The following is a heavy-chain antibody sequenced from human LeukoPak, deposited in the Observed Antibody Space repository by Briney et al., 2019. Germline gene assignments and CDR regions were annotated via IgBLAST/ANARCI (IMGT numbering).Heavy chain of an antibody. D-gene: IGHD6-19*01. V-gene: IGHV3-7*01. CDR3: ARDEVGVAVAGTGYYYYYYGMDV. J-gene: IGHJ6*02. Sequence: GGSLRLSCAASGFTFSNYWMTWVRQAPGKGLEWVANINRDGSERYYVDSVKGRFTISRDNSKNTLYLQMNSLRAEDTAVYYCARDEVGVAVAGTGYYYYYYGMDVWGQGTTVTVSS. CDR1: GFTFSNYW. CDR2: INRDGSER.